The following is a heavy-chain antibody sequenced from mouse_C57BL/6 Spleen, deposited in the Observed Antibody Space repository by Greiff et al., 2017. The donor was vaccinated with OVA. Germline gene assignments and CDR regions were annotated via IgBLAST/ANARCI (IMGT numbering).Heavy chain of an antibody. CDR2: IYPGGGYT. CDR3: ARGGYYSNYVGYFDV. Sequence: VQGVESGAELVRPGTSVKMSCKASGYTFTNYWIGWAKQRPGHGLEWIGDIYPGGGYTNYNEKFKGKATLTADKSSSTAYMQFSSLTSEDSAIYYCARGGYYSNYVGYFDVWGTGTTVTVSS. J-gene: IGHJ1*03. V-gene: IGHV1-63*01. D-gene: IGHD2-5*01. CDR1: GYTFTNYW.